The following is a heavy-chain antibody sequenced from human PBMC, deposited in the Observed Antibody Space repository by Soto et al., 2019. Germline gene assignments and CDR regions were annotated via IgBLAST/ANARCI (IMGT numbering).Heavy chain of an antibody. Sequence: GGSLRLSCAASGFTFSSYAMSWVRQAPGKGLEWVSAISGSGGSTYYADSVKGRFTISRDNSKNTLYLQMNSLRAEDTAVYYCAKWEGCSSTSCYDPVRVYYYYYMDVWGKGTTVTVSS. V-gene: IGHV3-23*01. CDR1: GFTFSSYA. D-gene: IGHD2-2*01. CDR2: ISGSGGST. CDR3: AKWEGCSSTSCYDPVRVYYYYYMDV. J-gene: IGHJ6*03.